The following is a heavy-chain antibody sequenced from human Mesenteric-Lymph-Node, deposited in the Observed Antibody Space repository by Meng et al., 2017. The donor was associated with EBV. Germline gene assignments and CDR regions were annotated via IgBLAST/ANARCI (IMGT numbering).Heavy chain of an antibody. CDR2: ISQSGDT. J-gene: IGHJ4*02. Sequence: QVQRQQWGVGLLEPSETLSLTCEASGGSFSGYHWSWIRQPPAKGLEYIGEISQSGDTTYNPSLKSRVTISVDRSRNQFSLKMASVTAADTAVYYCARGAIFGIVITYFDYWSQGTLVTVSS. V-gene: IGHV4-34*01. CDR3: ARGAIFGIVITYFDY. CDR1: GGSFSGYH. D-gene: IGHD3-3*02.